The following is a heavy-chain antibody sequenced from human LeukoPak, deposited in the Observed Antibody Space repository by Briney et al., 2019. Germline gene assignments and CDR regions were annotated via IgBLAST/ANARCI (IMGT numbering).Heavy chain of an antibody. CDR3: AKNKLRGWYGSYYFDY. J-gene: IGHJ4*02. CDR1: GFTFSSYA. V-gene: IGHV3-23*01. D-gene: IGHD6-19*01. Sequence: PGGSLRLSCAASGFTFSSYAMRWVRQSPGKGLEWVSAISGSGGSTYYADSVKGRFTTSRDNSENTLYLQMNSLRAEDTAVYYCAKNKLRGWYGSYYFDYWGQGTLVTVSS. CDR2: ISGSGGST.